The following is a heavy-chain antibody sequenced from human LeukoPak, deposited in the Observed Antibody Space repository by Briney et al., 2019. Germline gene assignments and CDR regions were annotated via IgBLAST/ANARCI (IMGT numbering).Heavy chain of an antibody. CDR2: IRYDGSNK. V-gene: IGHV3-30*02. CDR3: AKVRRALYSSSWYWFDP. D-gene: IGHD6-13*01. Sequence: GGSLRLSRAAPGFTFSSYGMHWVRQAPGKGLEWVAFIRYDGSNKYYADSVKGRFTISRDNSKNTLYLQMNSLRAEDTAVYYCAKVRRALYSSSWYWFDPWGQGTLVTVSS. CDR1: GFTFSSYG. J-gene: IGHJ5*02.